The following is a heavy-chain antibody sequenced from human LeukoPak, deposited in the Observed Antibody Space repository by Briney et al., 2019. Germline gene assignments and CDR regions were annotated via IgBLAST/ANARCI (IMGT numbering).Heavy chain of an antibody. Sequence: PSETLSLTCVLSGGSSSAYHWISIRPPLEKGLEWIGEIHHDGSINYPPSLKSRAIILLDTSKNQFSLELSSVTAADTALYYCARGRDRGWPIPGYWGQGTLVTVSS. CDR1: GGSSSAYH. J-gene: IGHJ4*02. D-gene: IGHD6-19*01. V-gene: IGHV4-34*01. CDR2: IHHDGSI. CDR3: ARGRDRGWPIPGY.